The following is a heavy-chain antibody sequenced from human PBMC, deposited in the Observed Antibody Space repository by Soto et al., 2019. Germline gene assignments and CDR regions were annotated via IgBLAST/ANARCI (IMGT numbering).Heavy chain of an antibody. J-gene: IGHJ4*02. CDR3: AREGYPYGFDY. CDR2: TYTGGNT. V-gene: IGHV3-53*02. Sequence: EMQLVETGGGVIQPGGSLTLSCAAAGFTVSAKYMHWVRQAPGKGLEWVSLTYTGGNTYYATSVRGRFTVSRDISKNTLYLQMNSLSAEDTAVYYCAREGYPYGFDYWGQGSLVTVSS. D-gene: IGHD3-10*01. CDR1: GFTVSAKY.